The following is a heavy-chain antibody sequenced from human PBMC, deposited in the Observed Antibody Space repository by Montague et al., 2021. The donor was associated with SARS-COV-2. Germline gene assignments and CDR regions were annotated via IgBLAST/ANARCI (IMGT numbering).Heavy chain of an antibody. V-gene: IGHV4-39*01. Sequence: SETLSLTCTVSGGSISSSSYYWGWIRQPPGKGLEWIGSIYYSGSTYYNPSLKSRVTISVDMSKNQFSLKLSSVTAADTAVYYCARVATMVRGVIPGYFDYWGQGTLVTVSS. D-gene: IGHD3-10*01. CDR3: ARVATMVRGVIPGYFDY. CDR2: IYYSGST. J-gene: IGHJ4*02. CDR1: GGSISSSSYY.